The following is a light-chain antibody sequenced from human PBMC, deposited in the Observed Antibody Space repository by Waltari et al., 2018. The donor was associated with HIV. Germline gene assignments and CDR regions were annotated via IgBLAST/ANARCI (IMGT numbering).Light chain of an antibody. CDR2: STD. CDR1: SANSADPT. Sequence: QSVLTQPPSAYATPRPKVNTSCSRRSANSADPTANWYQQLPGSAPKLLNFSTDQRSPGVPDRFSGSKSGTSAALAISGLRSEDEADYYCATWDDGQNVFYVFGPGTKVTVL. V-gene: IGLV1-44*01. CDR3: ATWDDGQNVFYV. J-gene: IGLJ1*01.